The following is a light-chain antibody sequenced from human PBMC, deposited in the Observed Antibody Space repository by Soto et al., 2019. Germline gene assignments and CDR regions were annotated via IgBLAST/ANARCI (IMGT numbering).Light chain of an antibody. V-gene: IGKV1-12*01. CDR3: QQASSLPP. Sequence: DIQMTQSPSSVSASVGDRVIITCRASQDISRWLAWYQQKPGKAPKLLIYSASSVISGVPSRFGGRGSGTDLTVTSSRLEPEDFATYHCQQASSLPPVGGGTKV. J-gene: IGKJ4*01. CDR2: SAS. CDR1: QDISRW.